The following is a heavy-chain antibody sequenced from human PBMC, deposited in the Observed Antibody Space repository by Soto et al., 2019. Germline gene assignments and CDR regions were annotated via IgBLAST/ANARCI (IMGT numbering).Heavy chain of an antibody. CDR3: AKAPPWLLPSSFDY. CDR1: GFTFSTYA. J-gene: IGHJ4*02. CDR2: VSGSGGST. V-gene: IGHV3-23*01. D-gene: IGHD6-19*01. Sequence: PGGSLRLSCAASGFTFSTYAMSWVRTAPVKRLEWVSGVSGSGGSTYYADSVKGRFTISRDNSKNTLYLQMNSLRAEDTAIYYCAKAPPWLLPSSFDYWGQGTLVTDSS.